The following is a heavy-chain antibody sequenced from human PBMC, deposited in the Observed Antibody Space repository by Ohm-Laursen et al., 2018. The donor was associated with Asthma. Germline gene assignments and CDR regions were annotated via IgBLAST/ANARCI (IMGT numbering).Heavy chain of an antibody. CDR3: AAWGPRIY. Sequence: SLRLSCAASGFTFSSYGMHWVRQAPGKGLEWVAVISYDGSNKYYADSVKGRFTISRDNSKNTLYLQMNSVRAEDTAVYYCAAWGPRIYWGQGTLVTASS. CDR1: GFTFSSYG. V-gene: IGHV3-30*03. D-gene: IGHD3-16*01. CDR2: ISYDGSNK. J-gene: IGHJ4*02.